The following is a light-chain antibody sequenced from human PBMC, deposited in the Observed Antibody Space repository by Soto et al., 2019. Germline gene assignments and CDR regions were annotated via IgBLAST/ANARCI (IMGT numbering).Light chain of an antibody. V-gene: IGLV1-40*01. CDR2: GNT. J-gene: IGLJ2*01. CDR1: SSNIGAGYD. Sequence: QSVLTQPPSVSGAPGQRVTISCTGSSSNIGAGYDVHWYQQLPGTAPKLLIYGNTNRPSGVPDRFSGSKSGTSASLAIAGLQAEDEADYHCQTYDDTLSAYVVFGGGTQLTVL. CDR3: QTYDDTLSAYVV.